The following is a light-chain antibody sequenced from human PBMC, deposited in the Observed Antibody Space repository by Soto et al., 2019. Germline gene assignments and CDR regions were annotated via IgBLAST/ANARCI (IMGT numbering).Light chain of an antibody. CDR3: SSYTTSSTLLYV. J-gene: IGLJ1*01. V-gene: IGLV2-14*01. CDR2: AVN. Sequence: QSALTQPASVSGSPGQSITISCTGTSSDVGGYNYVSWYQQHPGKAPKLMIYAVNNRPSGVSTRFSGSKSGNTASLTISGLQAEDEAAYHCSSYTTSSTLLYVFGTGTKVTVL. CDR1: SSDVGGYNY.